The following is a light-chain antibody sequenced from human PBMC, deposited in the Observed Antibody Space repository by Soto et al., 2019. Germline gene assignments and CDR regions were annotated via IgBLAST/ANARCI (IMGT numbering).Light chain of an antibody. V-gene: IGKV3-20*01. CDR2: GAS. J-gene: IGKJ1*01. CDR3: HHYGRSLRT. Sequence: EIVLTQSPGILSLSPGERATLSCRASQSVSTYLAWYQQKPGQAPRLLIHGASSRATGIPDRFSGSGSGTDFTLTISRLEPEDFAVYFCHHYGRSLRTFGQGTKVDNK. CDR1: QSVSTY.